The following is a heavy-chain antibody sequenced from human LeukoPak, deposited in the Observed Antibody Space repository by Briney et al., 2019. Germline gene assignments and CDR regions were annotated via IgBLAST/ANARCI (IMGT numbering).Heavy chain of an antibody. Sequence: SETLSLTCDVSGRSIRSNYWSWIRQPAGKGLEWIGRISPSGSTNYNPSLKSRVTMSVDTSENQFSLKLSSLTAADTAMYYCARGIAARPSYYYYHMDVWGKGTTVTVSS. D-gene: IGHD6-6*01. CDR1: GRSIRSNY. CDR3: ARGIAARPSYYYYHMDV. J-gene: IGHJ6*03. V-gene: IGHV4-4*07. CDR2: ISPSGST.